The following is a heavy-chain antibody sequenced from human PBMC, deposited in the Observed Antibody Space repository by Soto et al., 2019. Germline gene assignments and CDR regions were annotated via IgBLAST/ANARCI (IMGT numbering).Heavy chain of an antibody. J-gene: IGHJ6*02. Sequence: GGSLRLSCAASGFTFRSYGVHWVRQAPGKGLEWVAVIWNDGSERYYADSVKGRFTISRDNSKNTLDLQMNSLRAEDTAVYYCARDRAGVGYNIDVWGQGTTVTVS. CDR3: ARDRAGVGYNIDV. D-gene: IGHD5-12*01. CDR2: IWNDGSER. CDR1: GFTFRSYG. V-gene: IGHV3-33*01.